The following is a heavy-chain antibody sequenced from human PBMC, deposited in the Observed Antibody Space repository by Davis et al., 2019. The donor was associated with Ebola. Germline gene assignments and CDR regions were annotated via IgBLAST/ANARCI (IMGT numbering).Heavy chain of an antibody. CDR2: ISYDGSNK. D-gene: IGHD4-23*01. V-gene: IGHV3-30-3*01. Sequence: GESLKISCAASGFTFSSYAMHWVRQAPGKGLEWVAVISYDGSNKYYADSVKGRFTISRDNSKNTLYLQMNSLRAEDTAVYYCARDPSNSETFYYYYGMDVWGQGTTVTVSS. CDR1: GFTFSSYA. CDR3: ARDPSNSETFYYYYGMDV. J-gene: IGHJ6*02.